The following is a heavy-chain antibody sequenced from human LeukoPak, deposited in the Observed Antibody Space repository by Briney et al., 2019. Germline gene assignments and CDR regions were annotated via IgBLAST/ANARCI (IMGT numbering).Heavy chain of an antibody. CDR2: IYPGDSNT. D-gene: IGHD6-13*01. CDR3: ARPAVSSIWSVYFDY. J-gene: IGHJ4*02. CDR1: GYSFTSYW. V-gene: IGHV5-51*01. Sequence: GESLKISCKGSGYSFTSYWIGWVRQMPGKGLEWMGIIYPGDSNTRYSPSFQGQVTISADKSISTAYLQWSSLKASDTAMYYCARPAVSSIWSVYFDYWGQGTLVTVSS.